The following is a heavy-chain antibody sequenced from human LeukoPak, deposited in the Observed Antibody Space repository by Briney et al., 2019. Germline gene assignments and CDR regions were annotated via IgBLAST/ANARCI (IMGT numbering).Heavy chain of an antibody. D-gene: IGHD1-26*01. V-gene: IGHV4-39*01. CDR3: ASWRKSWEPSAYWYFDL. Sequence: SETLSLTCTVSGGSISSSSYYWGWIRQPPGKGLEWIGSIYYSGSTYYNPSLKSRVTISVDTSKNQFSLKLSSVTAADTAVYYCASWRKSWEPSAYWYFDLWGRGTLVTVSS. J-gene: IGHJ2*01. CDR1: GGSISSSSYY. CDR2: IYYSGST.